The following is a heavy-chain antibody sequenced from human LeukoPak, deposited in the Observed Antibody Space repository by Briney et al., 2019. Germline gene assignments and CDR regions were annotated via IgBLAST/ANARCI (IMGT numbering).Heavy chain of an antibody. Sequence: GGSLRLSCAASGFTFSSYGVTWVRQAPGKGLEWVSSISSSSSYIYYADSVKGRFTISRDNAKNSLYLQMNSLRAEDTAVYYCCGYSYGYNDYWGQGTLVTVSS. J-gene: IGHJ4*02. CDR3: CGYSYGYNDY. D-gene: IGHD5-18*01. CDR2: ISSSSSYI. CDR1: GFTFSSYG. V-gene: IGHV3-21*01.